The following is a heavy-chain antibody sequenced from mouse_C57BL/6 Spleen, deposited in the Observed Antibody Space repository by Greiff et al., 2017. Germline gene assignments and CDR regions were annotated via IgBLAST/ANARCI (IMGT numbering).Heavy chain of an antibody. V-gene: IGHV1-80*01. Sequence: QVQLQQSGAELVKPGASVKISCKASGYAFSSYWMNWVKQRPGKGLAWIGQIYPGDGDTNYNGKFKGKATLTADKSSSTAYMQSSSLTSEDSAVYFCARDGIWYFDYWGQGTTLTVSS. CDR3: ARDGIWYFDY. J-gene: IGHJ2*01. D-gene: IGHD1-1*02. CDR2: IYPGDGDT. CDR1: GYAFSSYW.